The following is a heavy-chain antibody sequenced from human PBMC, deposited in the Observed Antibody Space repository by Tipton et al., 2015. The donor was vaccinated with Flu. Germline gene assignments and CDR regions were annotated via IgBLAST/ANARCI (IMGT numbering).Heavy chain of an antibody. CDR1: VYSISSGYY. CDR2: IYHSGST. Sequence: TLSLTCTVSVYSISSGYYWGWIRQPPGKGLEWIGSIYHSGSTYYNPTLKCRVTISVDTSKNQFSLKLSSVTAADTAVYYCARGSLWFGELEKYGFDPWGQGTLVTVSS. V-gene: IGHV4-38-2*02. CDR3: ARGSLWFGELEKYGFDP. D-gene: IGHD3-10*01. J-gene: IGHJ5*02.